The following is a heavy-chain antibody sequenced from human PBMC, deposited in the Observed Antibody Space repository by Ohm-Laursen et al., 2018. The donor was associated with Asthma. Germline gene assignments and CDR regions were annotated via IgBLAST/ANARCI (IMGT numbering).Heavy chain of an antibody. CDR3: ARDHSGDYAFDY. D-gene: IGHD4-17*01. V-gene: IGHV3-11*01. CDR1: GFIFNNDF. J-gene: IGHJ4*02. CDR2: TSGTGSVI. Sequence: GSLRLSCSAPGFIFNNDFMSWIRQAPGKGLEWVSYTSGTGSVIYYADSVKGRFTISRDNSKNTLYLQMNSLRAEDTAVYYCARDHSGDYAFDYWGQGTLVTVSS.